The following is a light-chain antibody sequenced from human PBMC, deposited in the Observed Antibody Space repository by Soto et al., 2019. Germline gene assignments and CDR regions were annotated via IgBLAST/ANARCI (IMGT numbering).Light chain of an antibody. CDR3: SSYTSSSTYV. J-gene: IGLJ1*01. Sequence: QPVLTQPASVSGSPGQSITISCTGTSSDVGGYNYVSWYQQHPGKAPKLMIYEVSNRPSGVSNRFSGSKSGNTASLTISGLQAEDEADYYCSSYTSSSTYVFGSGTKVIVL. CDR1: SSDVGGYNY. V-gene: IGLV2-14*01. CDR2: EVS.